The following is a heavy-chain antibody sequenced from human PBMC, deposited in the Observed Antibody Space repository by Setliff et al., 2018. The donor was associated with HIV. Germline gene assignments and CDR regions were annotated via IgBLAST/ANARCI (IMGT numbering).Heavy chain of an antibody. Sequence: SETLSLTCTVSGDSITSNSYYWGWIRQSPGKGLEWIGTMHHSGSTYYNPSLKSRVAIFIDTSKNQFSLRLSSVTAADTAVYFCTREGRGDPAMATTRIDYWGQGKLVTVS. CDR2: MHHSGST. CDR1: GDSITSNSYY. J-gene: IGHJ4*02. D-gene: IGHD1-1*01. V-gene: IGHV4-39*02. CDR3: TREGRGDPAMATTRIDY.